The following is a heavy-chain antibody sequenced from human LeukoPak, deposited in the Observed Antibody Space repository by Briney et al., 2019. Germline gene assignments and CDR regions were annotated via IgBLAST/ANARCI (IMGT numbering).Heavy chain of an antibody. CDR1: GVSISSYY. J-gene: IGHJ4*02. Sequence: SETLFLTCTVSGVSISSYYWSWIRQPPGKGLEWIGYIYYSGSTNYNPSLKSRGTISVDTSKNQFSLKLSSVTAADTAVYYCARGAMVTSFYYWGQGTLVTVSS. CDR3: ARGAMVTSFYY. D-gene: IGHD5-18*01. CDR2: IYYSGST. V-gene: IGHV4-59*01.